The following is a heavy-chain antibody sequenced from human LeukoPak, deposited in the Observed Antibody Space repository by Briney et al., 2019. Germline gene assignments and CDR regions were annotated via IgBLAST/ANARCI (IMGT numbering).Heavy chain of an antibody. D-gene: IGHD3-22*01. CDR2: IYPGDSDT. J-gene: IGHJ4*02. CDR3: ARTDEDCYDSSTLYYFDY. CDR1: GYSFTSYW. Sequence: GESLKISCKGSGYSFTSYWIGWVRQMPGKGLEWMGIIYPGDSDTRYSPSFQGQVTISADKSISTAYLQWSSLKASDTAMYYCARTDEDCYDSSTLYYFDYWGQGTLVTVSS. V-gene: IGHV5-51*01.